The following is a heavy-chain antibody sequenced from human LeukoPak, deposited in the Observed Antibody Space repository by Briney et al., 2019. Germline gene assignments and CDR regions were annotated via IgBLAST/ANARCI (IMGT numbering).Heavy chain of an antibody. D-gene: IGHD2-2*01. J-gene: IGHJ4*02. CDR2: ISSSGTYI. V-gene: IGHV3-21*01. Sequence: GGSLRLSCAATGFTFSTYSVTWVRQAPGKGLECVSFISSSGTYIYYSDSVKGRFTISRDNAKNTLYLQMNSLRVDDTAIYYCARDWYHAIDYWGQGTLVTVSS. CDR1: GFTFSTYS. CDR3: ARDWYHAIDY.